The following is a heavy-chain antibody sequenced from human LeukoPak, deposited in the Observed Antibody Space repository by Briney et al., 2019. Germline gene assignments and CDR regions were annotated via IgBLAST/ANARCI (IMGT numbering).Heavy chain of an antibody. J-gene: IGHJ4*02. V-gene: IGHV4-59*11. CDR1: GGSLSSHY. D-gene: IGHD3-10*01. CDR3: ARDTFGSGSYFRY. CDR2: IYYSGDT. Sequence: SETLSLTCTVSGGSLSSHYWSWIRQPPGKGLEWIGHIYYSGDTNYNPSLKGRVTISIDTSKIHFSLKLSSVTAADTDVYYCARDTFGSGSYFRYWGEGTLVTVSS.